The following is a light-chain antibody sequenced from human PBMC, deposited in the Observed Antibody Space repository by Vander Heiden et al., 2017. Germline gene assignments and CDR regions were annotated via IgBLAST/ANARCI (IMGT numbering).Light chain of an antibody. J-gene: IGLJ2*01. Sequence: AVLTHPSSPPAPPGATASPTCTLRSDINVGTYRIYWYQQKPGSPPQYLLRYKSDSDNQQGSGVPSRFSGSKDASANAGILFISGLQSEDEADYYCMIWHSSASVFGGGTKLTVL. CDR1: SDINVGTYR. CDR2: YKSDSDN. CDR3: MIWHSSASV. V-gene: IGLV5-45*03.